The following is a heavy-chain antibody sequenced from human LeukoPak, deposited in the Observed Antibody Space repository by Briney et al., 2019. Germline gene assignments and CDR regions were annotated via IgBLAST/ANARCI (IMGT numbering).Heavy chain of an antibody. D-gene: IGHD2-2*01. CDR2: IRYDGSNK. CDR1: GFTFSSYG. J-gene: IGHJ4*02. Sequence: GSLRLSCAASGFTFSSYGMHWVRQAPGKGLEWVAFIRYDGSNKYYADSVKGRFTIPRDNSKNTLYPQMNSLRAEDTAVYYCANGPRHCSSTSCYGGYWGQGTLVTVSS. CDR3: ANGPRHCSSTSCYGGY. V-gene: IGHV3-30*02.